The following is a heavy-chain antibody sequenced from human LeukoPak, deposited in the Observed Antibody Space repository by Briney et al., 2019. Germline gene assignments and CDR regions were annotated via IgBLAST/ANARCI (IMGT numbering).Heavy chain of an antibody. CDR2: ISGSGGST. V-gene: IGHV3-23*01. D-gene: IGHD3-22*01. Sequence: SGGSLRLPCAASGFTLSSYAMSWVRQAPGKGLKWVSGISGSGGSTYYTDSVKGRFTISRDSSKNTVYLQMNSLRAEDTAIYYCAKGGIYYYDISGYFFDQWGQGTLVTVSS. J-gene: IGHJ4*02. CDR3: AKGGIYYYDISGYFFDQ. CDR1: GFTLSSYA.